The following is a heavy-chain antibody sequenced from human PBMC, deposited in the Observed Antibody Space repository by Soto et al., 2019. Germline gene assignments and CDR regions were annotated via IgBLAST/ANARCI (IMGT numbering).Heavy chain of an antibody. CDR1: CGSISSSSYY. Sequence: SETLSLTCTVSCGSISSSSYYWGWIRQPPGKGLGWIGSIYYSGSTYYNPSLKSRVTISVDTSKNQFSLKLSSVTAADTAVYYCARLAAAVDYGMDVWGQGTTVTVSS. D-gene: IGHD6-13*01. J-gene: IGHJ6*02. CDR3: ARLAAAVDYGMDV. V-gene: IGHV4-39*01. CDR2: IYYSGST.